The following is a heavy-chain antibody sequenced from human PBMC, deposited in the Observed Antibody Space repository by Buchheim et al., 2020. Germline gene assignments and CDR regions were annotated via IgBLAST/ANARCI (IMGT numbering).Heavy chain of an antibody. CDR2: IYYSGST. CDR1: GGSISSYY. D-gene: IGHD3-3*01. CDR3: ARVSYDFWSGYYGIFDY. Sequence: QVQLQESGPGLVKPSETLSLTCTVSGGSISSYYWSWIRQPPGKGLEWIGYIYYSGSTNYNPSLKSRVTISVDTSKNQFSLKLSSVTAADMAVYYCARVSYDFWSGYYGIFDYWGQGTL. V-gene: IGHV4-59*01. J-gene: IGHJ4*02.